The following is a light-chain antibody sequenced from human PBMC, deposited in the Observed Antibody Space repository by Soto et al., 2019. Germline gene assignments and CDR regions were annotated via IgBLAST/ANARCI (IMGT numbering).Light chain of an antibody. V-gene: IGKV3-20*01. CDR3: QQRGGSPWT. J-gene: IGKJ1*01. CDR1: QSVSSSY. Sequence: EIVLTQSPGTLSLSPGERATLSCRASQSVSSSYLVWYQQKPGQAPRLLIYGASSRATGIPDRFSGSGSGTDFTLSITRLEPEDSAAYYCQQRGGSPWTFGQGTKVEIK. CDR2: GAS.